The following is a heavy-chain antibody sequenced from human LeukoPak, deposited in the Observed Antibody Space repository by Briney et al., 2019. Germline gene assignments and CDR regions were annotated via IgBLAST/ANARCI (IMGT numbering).Heavy chain of an antibody. V-gene: IGHV5-51*01. Sequence: GESLKISCKGSGYSFTSYWLGWVRQMPGKGLEWMGIIYPGDSDTRYSPSFQGQVTISADKSISTAYLQWSSLKASDTAMYYCARRDLRHSSGWYDDYWGQGTLVTVSS. J-gene: IGHJ4*02. CDR3: ARRDLRHSSGWYDDY. CDR1: GYSFTSYW. CDR2: IYPGDSDT. D-gene: IGHD6-19*01.